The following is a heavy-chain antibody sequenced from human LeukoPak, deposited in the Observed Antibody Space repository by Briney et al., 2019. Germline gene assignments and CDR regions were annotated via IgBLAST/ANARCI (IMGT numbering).Heavy chain of an antibody. CDR3: ARDVKWLRSNPYYFDY. Sequence: SETLSLTCTVSGGSISSSSYYWGWIRQPPGKGLEWIGSIYHSGSTYYNPSLKSRVTISVDTSKNQFSLKLSSVTAADTAVYYCARDVKWLRSNPYYFDYWGQGTLVTVSS. J-gene: IGHJ4*02. CDR1: GGSISSSSYY. CDR2: IYHSGST. V-gene: IGHV4-39*07. D-gene: IGHD5-12*01.